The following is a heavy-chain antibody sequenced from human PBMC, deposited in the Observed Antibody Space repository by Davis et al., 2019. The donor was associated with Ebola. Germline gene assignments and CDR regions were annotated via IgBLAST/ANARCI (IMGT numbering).Heavy chain of an antibody. J-gene: IGHJ4*02. V-gene: IGHV1-46*01. Sequence: ASVKVSCKASGYTFISYYMHWVRQAPGQGLEWMGIINPSGGSTSYAQKFQGRVTMTRDTSTSTVYVELSSLRSEDTAMYYCARDYRGGDILTGSYFDYWGQGTLVTVSS. D-gene: IGHD3-9*01. CDR3: ARDYRGGDILTGSYFDY. CDR2: INPSGGST. CDR1: GYTFISYY.